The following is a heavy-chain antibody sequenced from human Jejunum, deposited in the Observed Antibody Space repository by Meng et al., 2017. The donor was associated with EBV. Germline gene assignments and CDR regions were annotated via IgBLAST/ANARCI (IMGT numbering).Heavy chain of an antibody. D-gene: IGHD2-15*01. J-gene: IGHJ5*02. CDR3: AAVPCSDGICYLNWFDP. CDR2: VDPEDGET. V-gene: IGHV1-69-2*01. CDR1: GYTFTDYY. Sequence: VQGVQSGAEVKKPGASVKISCKVSGYTFTDYYIHWVQQAPGKGLEWMGLVDPEDGETIYAEKFQGRVTITADTSTDTAYMELSSLTSEDTAVFYCAAVPCSDGICYLNWFDPWGQGTLVTVSS.